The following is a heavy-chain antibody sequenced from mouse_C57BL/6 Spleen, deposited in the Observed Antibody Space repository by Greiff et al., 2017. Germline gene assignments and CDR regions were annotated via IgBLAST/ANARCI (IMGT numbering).Heavy chain of an antibody. D-gene: IGHD1-1*01. CDR2: ISYDGSN. V-gene: IGHV3-6*01. CDR1: GYSITSGYY. Sequence: EVQLQESGPGLVKPSQSLSLTCSVTGYSITSGYYWNWIRQSPGNKLEWMGYISYDGSNNYNPSLKNRISITRDTSKQQFFLKLNSVTTEDTATYYCARATTVVVDYWGQGTTLTVSS. J-gene: IGHJ2*01. CDR3: ARATTVVVDY.